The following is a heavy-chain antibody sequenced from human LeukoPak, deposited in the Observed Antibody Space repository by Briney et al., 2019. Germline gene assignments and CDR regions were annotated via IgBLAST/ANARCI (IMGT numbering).Heavy chain of an antibody. J-gene: IGHJ4*02. D-gene: IGHD6-19*01. CDR1: AFTFSSYW. CDR3: ARVGSSGWFFDY. V-gene: IGHV3-7*01. Sequence: GGSLRLSCAASAFTFSSYWMSWVRQAPGKGLEWVANIKQDGSEKYYVDPVKGRFIISRDNAKNSLYLQMNSLRAEDTAVYYCARVGSSGWFFDYWGQGTLVTVSS. CDR2: IKQDGSEK.